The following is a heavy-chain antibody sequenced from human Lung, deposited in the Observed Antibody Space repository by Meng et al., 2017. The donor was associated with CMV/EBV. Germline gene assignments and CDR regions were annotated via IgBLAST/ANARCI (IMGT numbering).Heavy chain of an antibody. Sequence: QVQLHQSGPGLVKPSQTLSLTCAISWDIVSSNSAAWHWIRQSPSRGLEWLGRTYYRSKWYHEYAVSVKSRITISPDTPKNQFSLQLNSMTPEDTAVYYCARGINGGCGDWGQGTLVTVSS. CDR1: WDIVSSNSAA. CDR2: TYYRSKWYH. V-gene: IGHV6-1*01. CDR3: ARGINGGCGD. D-gene: IGHD4-23*01. J-gene: IGHJ4*02.